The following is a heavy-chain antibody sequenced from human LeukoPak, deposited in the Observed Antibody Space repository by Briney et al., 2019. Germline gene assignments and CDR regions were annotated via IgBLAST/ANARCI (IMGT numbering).Heavy chain of an antibody. CDR3: ARVGTPYGDYDGMDV. CDR1: GYTFTSYD. D-gene: IGHD4-17*01. CDR2: INPSGGST. J-gene: IGHJ6*02. Sequence: ASVKVSCKASGYTFTSYDINWVRQTTGQGLEWMGIINPSGGSTGYAQKFQGRVTMTRDTPTSTVYMELSSLRSEDTAVYYCARVGTPYGDYDGMDVWGQGTTVTVSS. V-gene: IGHV1-46*01.